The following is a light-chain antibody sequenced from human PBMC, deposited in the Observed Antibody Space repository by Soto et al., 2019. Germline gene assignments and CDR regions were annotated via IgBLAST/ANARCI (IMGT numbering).Light chain of an antibody. Sequence: QSVLTQPPSVSGAPGQRVTISCTGSSSNIGAGYDVHWYQQLPGTAPKLLIYGNSNRPSGVPDRFSGSKSGTSASLAITGLQAEDEADYYGQSYDSSLSGSRVFGTGTKSPS. CDR1: SSNIGAGYD. V-gene: IGLV1-40*01. CDR3: QSYDSSLSGSRV. CDR2: GNS. J-gene: IGLJ1*01.